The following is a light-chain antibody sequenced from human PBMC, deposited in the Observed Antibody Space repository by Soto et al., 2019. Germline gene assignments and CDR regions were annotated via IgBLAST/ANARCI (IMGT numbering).Light chain of an antibody. J-gene: IGKJ1*01. CDR2: DAS. CDR3: QHYNSDPWT. V-gene: IGKV1-5*01. CDR1: QTIRRW. Sequence: DIAMTQSPSTLSASVGDRVTITCRASQTIRRWLAWYQQRPGKAPKVLVYDASTLESGVPARFSGSRSETEFTLTISSLQPEDSATYYCQHYNSDPWTFGQGTKVEIK.